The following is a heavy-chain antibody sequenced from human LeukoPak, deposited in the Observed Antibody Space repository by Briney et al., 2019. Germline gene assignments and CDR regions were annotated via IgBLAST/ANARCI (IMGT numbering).Heavy chain of an antibody. CDR1: GGSISSSSYY. J-gene: IGHJ4*02. D-gene: IGHD6-13*01. CDR2: IYYSGRT. V-gene: IGHV4-39*01. CDR3: ARLGAAAGEFDY. Sequence: PETLSLTCTVSGGSISSSSYYWGWIRQPPGNGLEWIGSIYYSGRTYYNPSLKSRVTISVDTSKNQFSLKLSSVTAADTAVYYCARLGAAAGEFDYWGQGTLVTVSS.